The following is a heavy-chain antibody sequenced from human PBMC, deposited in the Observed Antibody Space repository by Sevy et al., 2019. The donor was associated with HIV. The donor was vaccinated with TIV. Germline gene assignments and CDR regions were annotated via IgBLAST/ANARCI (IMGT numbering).Heavy chain of an antibody. CDR2: LKSKAYGGTL. CDR3: TRWKGAVSIFDY. D-gene: IGHD1-1*01. Sequence: GGSLRLSCTASGFTFGDYAMNWVRQAPGKGLEWVALLKSKAYGGTLDYAASVKDRFTISRDDSKKMVHLQMNDLKTEETAIYFCTRWKGAVSIFDYWGQGALVTVSS. CDR1: GFTFGDYA. V-gene: IGHV3-49*04. J-gene: IGHJ4*02.